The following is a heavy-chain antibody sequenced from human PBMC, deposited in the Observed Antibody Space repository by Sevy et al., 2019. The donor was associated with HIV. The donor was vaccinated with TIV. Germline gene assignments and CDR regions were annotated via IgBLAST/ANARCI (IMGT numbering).Heavy chain of an antibody. CDR1: GFTFSDYY. CDR2: ISSSGSTI. V-gene: IGHV3-11*01. Sequence: GSLRLSCAASGFTFSDYYMSWIRQAPGKGLEWVSYISSSGSTIYYADSVKGRFTISRDNAKNSLYLQMNSLRAEDTAVYYCARVYGDYAEWEYYFDYWGQGTLVTVSS. D-gene: IGHD4-17*01. J-gene: IGHJ4*02. CDR3: ARVYGDYAEWEYYFDY.